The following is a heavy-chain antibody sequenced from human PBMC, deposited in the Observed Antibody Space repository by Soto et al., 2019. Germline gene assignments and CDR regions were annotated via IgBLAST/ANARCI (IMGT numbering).Heavy chain of an antibody. D-gene: IGHD6-19*01. Sequence: QVQLVQSGAEVKKPGSSVKVSCKASGGTFNNDAISWVRQAPGQGLEWMGGIIPFFGTTNYAQKFQGRVTITADESTSTAFMELSSLRSEDTAVYLCASGRRARFASSAWSGAEGYWGQGTLVTVSS. V-gene: IGHV1-69*01. J-gene: IGHJ4*02. CDR3: ASGRRARFASSAWSGAEGY. CDR1: GGTFNNDA. CDR2: IIPFFGTT.